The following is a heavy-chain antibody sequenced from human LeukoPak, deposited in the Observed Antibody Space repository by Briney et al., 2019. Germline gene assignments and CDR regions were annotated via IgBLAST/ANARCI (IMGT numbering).Heavy chain of an antibody. J-gene: IGHJ4*02. CDR2: IIPILGIA. V-gene: IGHV1-69*04. D-gene: IGHD2-21*02. Sequence: ASVKVSCKASGGTFSSYAISWVRQAPGQGLEWMGRIIPILGIANYAQKFQGRVTITADKSTSTAYMELSSLRSEDTAVYYCARVTHCGGDCYYFDYWGQGTLVTVSS. CDR3: ARVTHCGGDCYYFDY. CDR1: GGTFSSYA.